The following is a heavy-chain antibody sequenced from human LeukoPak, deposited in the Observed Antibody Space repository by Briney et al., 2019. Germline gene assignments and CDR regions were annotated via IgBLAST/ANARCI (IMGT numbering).Heavy chain of an antibody. CDR2: ISPNSGGT. CDR1: GYSFTGDY. V-gene: IGHV1-2*06. D-gene: IGHD6-19*01. Sequence: ASVKVSCKASGYSFTGDYLHWVRQAPGQGLEWMGRISPNSGGTNYARKFQGRVTMTRDTSISTAYMELSRLRSDDAAVYYCARLQIAVSGGDYWGKEPLVTVS. J-gene: IGHJ4*02. CDR3: ARLQIAVSGGDY.